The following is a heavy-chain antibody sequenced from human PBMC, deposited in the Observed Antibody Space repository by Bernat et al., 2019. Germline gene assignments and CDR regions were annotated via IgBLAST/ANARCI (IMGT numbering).Heavy chain of an antibody. CDR3: AGERNFGEWRGYYFDY. V-gene: IGHV1-69*06. CDR2: IIPIFGTA. J-gene: IGHJ4*02. D-gene: IGHD3-10*01. Sequence: QVQLVQSGAEVKKPGSSVKVSCKASGGTFSSYAISWVRQAPGQGLEWMGGIIPIFGTANYAQKFQGRVTITADKSTSTAYMELSSLRSEDTAVYYCAGERNFGEWRGYYFDYWGQGTLVTVSS. CDR1: GGTFSSYA.